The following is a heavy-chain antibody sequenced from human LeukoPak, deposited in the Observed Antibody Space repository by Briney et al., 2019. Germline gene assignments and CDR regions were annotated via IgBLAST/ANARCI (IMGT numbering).Heavy chain of an antibody. J-gene: IGHJ4*02. Sequence: GGALRLSCAASGFTFSTYVMSWVRQAPGKRLEWVSGISDNGGSRFYADSVKGRFTISRDYSKNTLYLQMNSLRAEDTAIYYCAKGGSLAYYFDYWGQGTLVTVSS. CDR2: ISDNGGSR. V-gene: IGHV3-23*01. CDR3: AKGGSLAYYFDY. D-gene: IGHD3-16*01. CDR1: GFTFSTYV.